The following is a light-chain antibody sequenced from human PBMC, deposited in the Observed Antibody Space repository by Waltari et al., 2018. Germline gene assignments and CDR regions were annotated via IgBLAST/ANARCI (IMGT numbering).Light chain of an antibody. CDR3: CSYAGSSTLV. Sequence: HSALTQPASVSGSPGPSITISCTGTSRDVGGYNLVSWYQQHPDKAPKLMIYEDSKRPSGVSNRFSGSKSGDTASLTISGRQAEDEADYYCCSYAGSSTLVFGGGTKLTVL. CDR1: SRDVGGYNL. CDR2: EDS. V-gene: IGLV2-23*01. J-gene: IGLJ3*02.